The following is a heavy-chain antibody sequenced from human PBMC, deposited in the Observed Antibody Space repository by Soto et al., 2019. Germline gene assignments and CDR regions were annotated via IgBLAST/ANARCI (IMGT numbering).Heavy chain of an antibody. CDR2: ISSSSSYT. V-gene: IGHV3-11*06. J-gene: IGHJ5*02. CDR1: GFTFSDYY. D-gene: IGHD3-16*02. CDR3: ASGISGLRLGELSS. Sequence: QVQLVESGGGLVKPGGSLRLSCAASGFTFSDYYMSWIRQAPGKGLEWVSYISSSSSYTNYADSVKGLFTISRDNAKNSLYLQMNSLRAEDTAVYYCASGISGLRLGELSSWGQGTLVTVSS.